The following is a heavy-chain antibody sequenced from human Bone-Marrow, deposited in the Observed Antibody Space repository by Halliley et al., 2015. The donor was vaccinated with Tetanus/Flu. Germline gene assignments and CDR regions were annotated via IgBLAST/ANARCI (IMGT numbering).Heavy chain of an antibody. Sequence: SLRLSCAASGFTFSNYAINWVRQAPGKGLEWVSGISGSGTSTFYADSVKGRFTNSRDNSKSTLFLQMDSLRADDTAVYFCAVAAYTTYDFDFWGQGTLVTVSS. CDR2: ISGSGTST. V-gene: IGHV3-23*01. D-gene: IGHD3-3*01. CDR1: GFTFSNYA. J-gene: IGHJ4*02. CDR3: AVAAYTTYDFDF.